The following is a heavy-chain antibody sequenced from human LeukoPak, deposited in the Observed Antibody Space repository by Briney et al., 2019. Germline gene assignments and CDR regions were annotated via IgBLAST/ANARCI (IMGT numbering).Heavy chain of an antibody. CDR1: GYSISSGYY. CDR3: ARTTYYYDSSGYYFSTRGDAFDI. D-gene: IGHD3-22*01. V-gene: IGHV4-38-2*02. CDR2: IYHSGST. J-gene: IGHJ3*02. Sequence: SETLSLTCTVSGYSISSGYYWGWIRQPPGKGLEWIGSIYHSGSTYYNPSLKSRVTISVDTSKNQFSLKLSSVTAADTAVYYCARTTYYYDSSGYYFSTRGDAFDIWGQGTMVTVSS.